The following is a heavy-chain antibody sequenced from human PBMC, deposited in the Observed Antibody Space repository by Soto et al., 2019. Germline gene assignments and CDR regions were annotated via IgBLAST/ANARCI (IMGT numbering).Heavy chain of an antibody. CDR1: GFTFSTYW. CDR2: INQDGSER. D-gene: IGHD3-16*01. J-gene: IGHJ4*02. CDR3: VCGGNFFVY. Sequence: EVQLVESGGGLVQPGGSLRLPCAASGFTFSTYWMTWFRQPPGKGLEWVASINQDGSERYYVDSVRGRFTISRDSAKNSLYLQMNSLRAEDTAVYYCVCGGNFFVYWGQGTLVTVSP. V-gene: IGHV3-7*01.